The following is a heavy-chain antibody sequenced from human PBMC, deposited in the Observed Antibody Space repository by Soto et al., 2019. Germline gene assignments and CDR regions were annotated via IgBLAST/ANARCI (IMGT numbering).Heavy chain of an antibody. CDR2: INPSGGST. J-gene: IGHJ5*02. CDR1: GYTFTSYY. D-gene: IGHD2-15*01. CDR3: AREYCSGGSCYLWFDP. V-gene: IGHV1-46*01. Sequence: GASVKVSCKASGYTFTSYYMHWVRQAPGQGLEWMGIINPSGGSTSYAQKFQGRVTMTRNTSISTAYMELSSLRSEDTAVYYCAREYCSGGSCYLWFDPWGQGTLVTVSS.